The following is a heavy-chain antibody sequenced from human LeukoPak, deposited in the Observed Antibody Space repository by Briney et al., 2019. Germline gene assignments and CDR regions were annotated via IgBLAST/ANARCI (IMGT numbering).Heavy chain of an antibody. Sequence: SETLSLTCTVSGGSINSSSYYWGWIRQPPGNGLEWIGNIYYSGSTYYNPSLKSRVTTSVDTSKNQFSLKLSSVTAADTAVYYCASVGYCSSTSCYAIDYWGQGTLVTVSS. V-gene: IGHV4-39*07. J-gene: IGHJ4*02. D-gene: IGHD2-2*01. CDR3: ASVGYCSSTSCYAIDY. CDR2: IYYSGST. CDR1: GGSINSSSYY.